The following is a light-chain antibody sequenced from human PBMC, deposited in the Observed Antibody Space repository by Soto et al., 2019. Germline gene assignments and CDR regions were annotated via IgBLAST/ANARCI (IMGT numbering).Light chain of an antibody. CDR2: KAS. CDR1: QSISTW. CDR3: QDYNSWT. J-gene: IGKJ1*01. Sequence: DIPMTQSPSTLYASVGDRVTIICRASQSISTWLSWYQQKPGKAPKVLIYKASNLQSGVSSRFSGSGSGTEFTLTISSLQPDDFATYYCQDYNSWTFGQGTKVDIK. V-gene: IGKV1-5*03.